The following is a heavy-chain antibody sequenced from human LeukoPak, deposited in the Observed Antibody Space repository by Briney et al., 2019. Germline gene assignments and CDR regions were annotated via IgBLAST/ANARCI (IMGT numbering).Heavy chain of an antibody. CDR2: ISAYNGNT. CDR3: AREGDILTGYSNADY. D-gene: IGHD3-9*01. CDR1: GYTFTSYG. V-gene: IGHV1-18*01. Sequence: ASVKVSCKASGYTFTSYGISWVRQAPGQGLEWMGWISAYNGNTNYAQKLQGRVTMTTDTSTSTAYMELRSLRSDDTAMYYCAREGDILTGYSNADYWGQGTLVTVSS. J-gene: IGHJ4*02.